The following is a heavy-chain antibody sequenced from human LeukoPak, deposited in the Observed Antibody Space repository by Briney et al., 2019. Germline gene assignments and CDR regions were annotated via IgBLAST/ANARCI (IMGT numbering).Heavy chain of an antibody. CDR1: GGSLNTYY. Sequence: SETLSLTCTVSGGSLNTYYCSWIRQSPGKGLEWIAYIYYSGSTNYNPSLESRVTVSVDTSKNQFSLKLSSVTAADTAVYYCARGFYDSRGYSNPFDHWGQGALVTVSS. V-gene: IGHV4-59*08. CDR3: ARGFYDSRGYSNPFDH. J-gene: IGHJ4*02. CDR2: IYYSGST. D-gene: IGHD3-22*01.